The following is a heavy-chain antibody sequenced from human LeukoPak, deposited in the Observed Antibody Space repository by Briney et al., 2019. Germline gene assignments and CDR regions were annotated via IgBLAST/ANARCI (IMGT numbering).Heavy chain of an antibody. CDR1: GFTFNTCA. D-gene: IGHD3-3*01. J-gene: IGHJ4*02. V-gene: IGHV3-23*01. CDR3: AKGVFGVNRAFDY. Sequence: GESLRFYCEASGFTFNTCAMSWIRKAPGKGLEWVSAISESGSGTYYADSVKGRFTISRDNSKNTLYLQMNSLRVDDTALYYCAKGVFGVNRAFDYWGQGTLVTVSS. CDR2: ISESGSGT.